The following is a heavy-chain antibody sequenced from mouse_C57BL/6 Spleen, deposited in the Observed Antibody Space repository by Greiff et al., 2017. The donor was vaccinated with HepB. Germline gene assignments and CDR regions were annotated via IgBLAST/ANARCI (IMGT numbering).Heavy chain of an antibody. J-gene: IGHJ4*01. D-gene: IGHD2-4*01. CDR2: IYPGDGDT. CDR1: GYAFSSSW. V-gene: IGHV1-82*01. Sequence: QVQLQQSGPELVKPGASVKISCKASGYAFSSSWMNWVKQRPGKGLEWIGRIYPGDGDTNYNGKFKGKATLTADKSSSTAYMQLSSLTSEDSAVYFCARERDDYSYAMDYWGQGTSVTVSS. CDR3: ARERDDYSYAMDY.